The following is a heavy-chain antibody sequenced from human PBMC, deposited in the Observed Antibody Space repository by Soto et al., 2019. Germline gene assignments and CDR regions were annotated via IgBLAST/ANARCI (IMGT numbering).Heavy chain of an antibody. Sequence: GGSLRLSCAASGFTFSSYAMHWVRQAPGKGLEWVAVISYDGSNKYYADSVKGRFTISRDNSKNTLYLQMNSLRAEDTAVYYCARGVQQQLVRDYYYYGMDVWGQGTTVTVSS. V-gene: IGHV3-30-3*01. CDR2: ISYDGSNK. CDR3: ARGVQQQLVRDYYYYGMDV. J-gene: IGHJ6*02. CDR1: GFTFSSYA. D-gene: IGHD6-13*01.